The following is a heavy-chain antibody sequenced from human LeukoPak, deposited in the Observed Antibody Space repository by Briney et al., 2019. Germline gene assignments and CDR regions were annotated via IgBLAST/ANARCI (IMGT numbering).Heavy chain of an antibody. J-gene: IGHJ6*02. CDR3: ARGRGYGSGSYYGMDV. Sequence: GGSLRLSCAASGFTFSDYYMSWIRQAPGKGLERVSDISSRGSTIYYADSVKGRFTTSSDNAKKSLYLQMNSLRAEDTAVYYCARGRGYGSGSYYGMDVWGQGTTVTVSS. D-gene: IGHD3-10*01. CDR1: GFTFSDYY. V-gene: IGHV3-11*01. CDR2: ISSRGSTI.